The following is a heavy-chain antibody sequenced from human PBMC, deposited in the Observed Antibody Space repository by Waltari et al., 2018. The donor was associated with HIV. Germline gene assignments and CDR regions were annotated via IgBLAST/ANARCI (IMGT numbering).Heavy chain of an antibody. CDR1: ASSCSSYG. Sequence: QLVVYGGAVCKPGWSLRRSCAASASSCSSYGMHAVRQAPGKGLEWVAVIWYDGSNKYYADSVKGRFTISRDNSKNTLYLQMNSLRAEDTAVYYCARVGGDDYYDSSGFDYWGQGTLVTVSS. D-gene: IGHD3-22*01. CDR3: ARVGGDDYYDSSGFDY. J-gene: IGHJ4*02. CDR2: IWYDGSNK. V-gene: IGHV3-33*01.